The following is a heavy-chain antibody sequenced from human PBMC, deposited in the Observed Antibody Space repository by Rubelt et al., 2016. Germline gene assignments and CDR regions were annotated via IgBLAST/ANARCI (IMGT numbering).Heavy chain of an antibody. CDR3: AKDPTAAPTSPFDY. D-gene: IGHD2-2*01. CDR2: ISSSSSTI. CDR1: GFTFSSYS. Sequence: VQLVESGGGVVQPGRSLRLSCAASGFTFSSYSMNWVRQAPGKGLEWVSYISSSSSTIYYADSVKGRFTISRDNAKNSLYLQMNSLRDEDTAVYYCAKDPTAAPTSPFDYWGQGTLVTVSS. J-gene: IGHJ4*02. V-gene: IGHV3-48*02.